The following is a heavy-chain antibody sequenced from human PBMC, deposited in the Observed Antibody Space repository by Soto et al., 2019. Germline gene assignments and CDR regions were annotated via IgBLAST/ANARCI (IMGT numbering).Heavy chain of an antibody. V-gene: IGHV1-18*04. Sequence: QVQLVQSGTEVKEPGASVKVSCKASGYIFTHYGISWVRQAPGQGLEWMAWTRAYNDDTNYAPNVQDRVTVTTQTSKGTTYMELRGLRSDDTAVYYCVRDEKATCTGTDCYYFDYWGQGTLVSVSS. CDR2: TRAYNDDT. CDR3: VRDEKATCTGTDCYYFDY. J-gene: IGHJ4*02. D-gene: IGHD2-2*01. CDR1: GYIFTHYG.